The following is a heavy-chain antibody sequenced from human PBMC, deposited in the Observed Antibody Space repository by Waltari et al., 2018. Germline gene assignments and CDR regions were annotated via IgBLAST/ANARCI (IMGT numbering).Heavy chain of an antibody. CDR3: AKDAGFEYSSSWPYAFDI. V-gene: IGHV3-9*01. CDR1: GFTFDDYA. J-gene: IGHJ3*02. D-gene: IGHD6-6*01. Sequence: EVQLVESGGGLVQPGRSLRLSCAASGFTFDDYAMHWVRQAPGKGLEWVSGISWNSGSIGYADSVKGRFTISRDNSKNTLYLQMNSLRAEDTAVYYCAKDAGFEYSSSWPYAFDIWGQGTMVTVSS. CDR2: ISWNSGSI.